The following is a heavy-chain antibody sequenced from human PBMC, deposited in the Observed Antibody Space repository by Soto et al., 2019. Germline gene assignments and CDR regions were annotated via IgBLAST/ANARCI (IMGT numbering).Heavy chain of an antibody. J-gene: IGHJ4*02. Sequence: QVQLVESGGGVVQPGRSLRLSCAASGFTFSSYAMHWVRQAPGKGLEWVAVISYDGSNKYYADSVKGRFTISRDNSKNTPYLQMNRLRAEDTAVYYCAGGSIVVVTAIFDYWGQGTLVTVSS. CDR2: ISYDGSNK. CDR3: AGGSIVVVTAIFDY. D-gene: IGHD2-21*02. CDR1: GFTFSSYA. V-gene: IGHV3-30-3*01.